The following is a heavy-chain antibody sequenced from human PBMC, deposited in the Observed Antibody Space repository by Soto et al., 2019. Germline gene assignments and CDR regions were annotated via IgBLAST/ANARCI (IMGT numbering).Heavy chain of an antibody. CDR1: GDSMRSNNW. Sequence: TLSLTCSVSGDSMRSNNWWIWVRQPPWKGLEWIGEIYHSGTTNYNPSLKSRVTMSLDISKNQFSLRLSSVTAADTAVYYCARGNQVAMSDYWGQATLVTVSS. J-gene: IGHJ4*02. CDR2: IYHSGTT. CDR3: ARGNQVAMSDY. V-gene: IGHV4-4*02.